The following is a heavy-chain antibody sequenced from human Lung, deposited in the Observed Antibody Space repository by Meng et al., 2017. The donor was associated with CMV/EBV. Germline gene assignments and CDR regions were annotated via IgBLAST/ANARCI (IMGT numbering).Heavy chain of an antibody. D-gene: IGHD3-3*01. CDR3: AREGVFGVVIGGYYGMDG. J-gene: IGHJ6*02. CDR1: GFTFSSYW. Sequence: GEXXKISCAASGFTFSSYWMSWVRQAPGKGLEWVANIKQDGSEKYYVDSVKGRFTISRDNAKNSLYLQMNSLRAEDTAVYYCAREGVFGVVIGGYYGMDGXGQGXTVTVSS. V-gene: IGHV3-7*01. CDR2: IKQDGSEK.